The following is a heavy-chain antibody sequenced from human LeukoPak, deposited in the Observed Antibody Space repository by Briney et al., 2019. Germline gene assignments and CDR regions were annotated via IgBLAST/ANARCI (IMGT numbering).Heavy chain of an antibody. Sequence: GASVKVSCKASGYTFTRYGMSWVRQAPGQGLEWMGWMNPNSGNTGYAQKFQGRVTITRNTSISTAYMELSSLRSDDTAVYYCARVRGVYYYGSGSFDFNWFDPWGQGTLVTVSS. J-gene: IGHJ5*02. CDR2: MNPNSGNT. V-gene: IGHV1-8*03. CDR1: GYTFTRYG. D-gene: IGHD3-10*01. CDR3: ARVRGVYYYGSGSFDFNWFDP.